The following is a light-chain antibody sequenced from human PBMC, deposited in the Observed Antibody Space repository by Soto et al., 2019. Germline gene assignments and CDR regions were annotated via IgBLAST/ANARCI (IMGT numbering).Light chain of an antibody. J-gene: IGLJ1*01. CDR2: DVS. CDR1: KKEGCGYNY. CDR3: SSYTTSNTRQIV. V-gene: IGLV2-14*01. Sequence: SVVTQPAPLSGSPGQSVTISRAWTKKEGCGYNYVSWYQQHPGKAPKFMIYDVSNRPSGVSNRFSGSKSGNTASLTISGLQADDEADYYCSSYTTSNTRQIVFGTGTRSPS.